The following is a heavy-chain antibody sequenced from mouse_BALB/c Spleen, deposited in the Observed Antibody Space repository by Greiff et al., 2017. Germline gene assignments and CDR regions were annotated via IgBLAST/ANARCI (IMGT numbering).Heavy chain of an antibody. J-gene: IGHJ3*01. D-gene: IGHD2-4*01. Sequence: QVQLQQSGAELVRPGTSVKVSCKASGYAFTNYLIEWVKQRPGQGLEWIGVINPGSGGTNYNQKIKGKATLTADKSSSTAYMELRSLTSEDSAVYYCTREGPMITAWFAYWGQGTLVTVSA. CDR2: INPGSGGT. CDR1: GYAFTNYL. V-gene: IGHV1-54*01. CDR3: TREGPMITAWFAY.